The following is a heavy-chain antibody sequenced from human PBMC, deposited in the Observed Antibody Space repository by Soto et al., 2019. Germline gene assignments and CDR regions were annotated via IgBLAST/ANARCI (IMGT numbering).Heavy chain of an antibody. V-gene: IGHV1-18*04. Sequence: QVLLVQSGAEVKKPGASVKVSCKASGYSFSTYGVSWVRQAPGQGLEWMGWLNTGDGNTAYAQKLQGRITLTTDTSTTTAYMELRSLRSDDTAIYYCARGENYASARDVFDHWGQGTLVTVSS. CDR1: GYSFSTYG. J-gene: IGHJ4*02. CDR3: ARGENYASARDVFDH. D-gene: IGHD3-10*01. CDR2: LNTGDGNT.